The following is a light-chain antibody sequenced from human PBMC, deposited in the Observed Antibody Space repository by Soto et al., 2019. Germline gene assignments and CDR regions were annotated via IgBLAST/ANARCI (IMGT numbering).Light chain of an antibody. CDR3: QQSYSTPRT. CDR1: QSISSY. CDR2: AAS. Sequence: DIQMTQSPSSLSASVGDRVTITCRASQSISSYLNWYQQKPGKAPKLLIDAASSLQSGVPSRFSGSASGTDFTLTISSLQPEDFSTDYCQQSYSTPRTFGQGTKVEIK. J-gene: IGKJ1*01. V-gene: IGKV1-39*01.